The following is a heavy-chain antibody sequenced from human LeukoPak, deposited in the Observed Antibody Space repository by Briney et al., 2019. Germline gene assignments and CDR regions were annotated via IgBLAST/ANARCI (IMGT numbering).Heavy chain of an antibody. Sequence: SETLSLNCTVSGGSISSGSYYWSWIRQPAGKGLEWIGRIYTSGSTNYNPSLKSRVTISVDTSKNQFSLKLSSVTAADTAVYYCARLRITMVRGVIITVGMDVWGQGTTVTVSS. CDR3: ARLRITMVRGVIITVGMDV. V-gene: IGHV4-61*02. CDR1: GGSISSGSYY. CDR2: IYTSGST. J-gene: IGHJ6*02. D-gene: IGHD3-10*01.